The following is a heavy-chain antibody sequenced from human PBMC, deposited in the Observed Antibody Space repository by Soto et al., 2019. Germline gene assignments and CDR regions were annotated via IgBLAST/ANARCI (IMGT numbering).Heavy chain of an antibody. J-gene: IGHJ6*02. D-gene: IGHD4-17*01. CDR3: ARDDYGGNSYYYNGMDV. V-gene: IGHV1-46*01. Sequence: ASVKVSCKASGYTFTSYYMHWVRQAPGQGLEWMGIINPSGGSTSYAQKFQGRVTMTRDTSTSTVYMELRSLTSEDTAVYYCARDDYGGNSYYYNGMDVWGQGTTVTVSS. CDR1: GYTFTSYY. CDR2: INPSGGST.